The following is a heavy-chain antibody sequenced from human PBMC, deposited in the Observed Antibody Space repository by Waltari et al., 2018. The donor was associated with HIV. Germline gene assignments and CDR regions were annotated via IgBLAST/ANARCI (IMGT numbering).Heavy chain of an antibody. CDR3: ARGRYFDWSVGVL. CDR1: GGSISSSSYY. J-gene: IGHJ4*02. CDR2: IYYSGST. D-gene: IGHD3-9*01. V-gene: IGHV4-39*07. Sequence: QLQLQESGPGLVKPSETLSLTCTVSGGSISSSSYYWGWIRQPPGKGLEWIGSIYYSGSTYYNPSLKSRVTISVDTSKNQFSLKLSSVTAADTAVYYCARGRYFDWSVGVLWGQGTLVTVSS.